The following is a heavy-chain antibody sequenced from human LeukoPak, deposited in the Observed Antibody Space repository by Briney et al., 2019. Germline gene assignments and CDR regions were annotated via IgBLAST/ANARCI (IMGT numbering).Heavy chain of an antibody. CDR3: AKDLNTMVRGSQPPDAFDI. Sequence: PGRSLRLSCAASGFTFSSYAMHWVRQAPGKGLEYVSAISSNGGSTYYANSVKGRFTISRDNSKNTLYLQMNSLRAEDTAVYYCAKDLNTMVRGSQPPDAFDIWGQGTMVTVSS. J-gene: IGHJ3*02. V-gene: IGHV3-64*01. CDR1: GFTFSSYA. D-gene: IGHD3-10*01. CDR2: ISSNGGST.